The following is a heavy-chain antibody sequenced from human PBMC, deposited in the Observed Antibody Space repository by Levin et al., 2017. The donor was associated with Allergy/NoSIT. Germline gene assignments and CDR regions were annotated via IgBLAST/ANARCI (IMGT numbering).Heavy chain of an antibody. Sequence: SETLSLTCTVSGDSISRGSYSWSWIRQPSGKGREWIGYINHSGFTFFNPSLKSRLTISLDRPKNQFSLRLDSVTAADTAVYYCARGPPLASWGQGILVTVSS. J-gene: IGHJ5*01. CDR1: GDSISRGSYS. CDR3: ARGPPLAS. V-gene: IGHV4-30-2*01. CDR2: INHSGFT.